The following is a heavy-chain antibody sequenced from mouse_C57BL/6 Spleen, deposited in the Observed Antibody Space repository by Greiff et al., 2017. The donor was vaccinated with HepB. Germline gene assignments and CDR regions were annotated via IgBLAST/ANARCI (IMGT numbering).Heavy chain of an antibody. Sequence: VQLKESGPGLAKPSQTLSLTCSVTGYSITSDYWNWIRKFPGNKLEYMGYISYSGSTYYNPSLKSRISITRDTSKNQYYLQLNSVTTEDTATYYGARFFYYYGSGYFDVWGTGTTVTVSS. CDR2: ISYSGST. V-gene: IGHV3-8*01. CDR1: GYSITSDY. J-gene: IGHJ1*03. CDR3: ARFFYYYGSGYFDV. D-gene: IGHD1-1*01.